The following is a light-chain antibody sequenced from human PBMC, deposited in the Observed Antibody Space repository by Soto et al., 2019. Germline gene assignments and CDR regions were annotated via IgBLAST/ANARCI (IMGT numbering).Light chain of an antibody. V-gene: IGKV1-39*01. Sequence: DIQMTQSPSSLSASVGDRVTITCRASQTISTYLNWYQQNTGKAPKLLIYASSNLQNWVPSRFSGHGYGTDFTRTISRLQPEDFSTYDFQKSSSIPYTFGQGTKLEIK. J-gene: IGKJ2*01. CDR3: QKSSSIPYT. CDR1: QTISTY. CDR2: ASS.